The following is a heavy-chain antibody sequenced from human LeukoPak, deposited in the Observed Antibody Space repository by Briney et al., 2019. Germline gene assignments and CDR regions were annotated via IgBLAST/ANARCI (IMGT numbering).Heavy chain of an antibody. CDR1: GGSISSSSYY. Sequence: SETLSLTCTVSGGSISSSSYYWGWIRQPPGKGLEWIGSIYYSGSTYYNPSLKSRVTISVDTSKNQFSLKLSSVTAADTAVYYCARGAQLTPDAFDIWGQGTMVTVSS. V-gene: IGHV4-39*07. CDR3: ARGAQLTPDAFDI. D-gene: IGHD6-13*01. CDR2: IYYSGST. J-gene: IGHJ3*02.